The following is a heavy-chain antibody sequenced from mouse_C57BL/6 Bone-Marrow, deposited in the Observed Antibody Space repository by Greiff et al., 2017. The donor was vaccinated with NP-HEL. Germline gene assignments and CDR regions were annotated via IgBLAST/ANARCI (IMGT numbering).Heavy chain of an antibody. J-gene: IGHJ1*03. Sequence: QVQLQQPGAELVKPGASVKLSCKASGYTFTSYWMQWVKQRPGQGLEWIGEIDPSDSYTNYNQKFKGKATLTVDTSSSTAYMQLRSLTSEDSAVYYCARQGRFYWYFDVWGTGTTVTVSS. V-gene: IGHV1-50*01. D-gene: IGHD1-1*01. CDR1: GYTFTSYW. CDR2: IDPSDSYT. CDR3: ARQGRFYWYFDV.